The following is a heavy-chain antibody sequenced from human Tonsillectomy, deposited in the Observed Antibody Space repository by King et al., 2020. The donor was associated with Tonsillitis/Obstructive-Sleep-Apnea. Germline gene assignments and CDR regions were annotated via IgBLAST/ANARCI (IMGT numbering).Heavy chain of an antibody. CDR3: ARAQNFDSSGLRNYYMDV. Sequence: QLVQSGSELKKPGASVKVSCKARGHTFSSSVMNWVRQAPGQGLEWMGWINTNTGNPTYAQAFTGRFVFSLDSSVRTAYLQISSLKAEDTAVYYCARAQNFDSSGLRNYYMDVWGKGTTVTVSS. CDR2: INTNTGNP. V-gene: IGHV7-4-1*02. D-gene: IGHD3-22*01. CDR1: GHTFSSSV. J-gene: IGHJ6*03.